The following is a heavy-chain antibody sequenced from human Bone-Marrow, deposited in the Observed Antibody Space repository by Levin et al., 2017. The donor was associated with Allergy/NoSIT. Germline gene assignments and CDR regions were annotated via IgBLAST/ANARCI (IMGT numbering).Heavy chain of an antibody. V-gene: IGHV3-7*01. CDR2: IKQDGSET. J-gene: IGHJ4*01. CDR3: ASLYGREYYDFWSGYYNESVFYFDN. Sequence: PGGSLRLSCAASGFTFSSYWMSWARQAPGKGLEWVANIKQDGSETYYVDSVKGRFTISRDNAENSLYLQMNSLTAEDTAVYYCASLYGREYYDFWSGYYNESVFYFDNWGHGTQVTVSS. D-gene: IGHD3-3*01. CDR1: GFTFSSYW.